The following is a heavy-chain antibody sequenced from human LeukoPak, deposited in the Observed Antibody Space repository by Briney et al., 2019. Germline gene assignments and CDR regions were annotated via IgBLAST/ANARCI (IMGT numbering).Heavy chain of an antibody. J-gene: IGHJ6*02. CDR2: IYHSGST. Sequence: SETLSLTCTVSGYSLRSGNYWGWIRQPPGKGLEWIGSIYHSGSTYYNPSLKSRVTISVDTSKNQFALKLSSATAADTAVYYCATTVTTYYYYGMDVWGQGTTVTVSS. D-gene: IGHD4-17*01. CDR3: ATTVTTYYYYGMDV. CDR1: GYSLRSGNY. V-gene: IGHV4-38-2*02.